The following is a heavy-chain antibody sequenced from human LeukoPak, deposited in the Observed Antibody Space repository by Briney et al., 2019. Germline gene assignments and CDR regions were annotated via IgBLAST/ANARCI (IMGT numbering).Heavy chain of an antibody. J-gene: IGHJ4*02. CDR2: INPNSGGT. CDR1: GYTFTSYG. CDR3: AKAKTIVGTFGFDY. V-gene: IGHV1-2*06. Sequence: ASVKVSCKASGYTFTSYGISWVRQAPGQGLEWVGRINPNSGGTNYAQKFQGRVTMTRDTSISTAYMELTRLTSDDTAVYYCAKAKTIVGTFGFDYWGQGTLVTVSS. D-gene: IGHD2/OR15-2a*01.